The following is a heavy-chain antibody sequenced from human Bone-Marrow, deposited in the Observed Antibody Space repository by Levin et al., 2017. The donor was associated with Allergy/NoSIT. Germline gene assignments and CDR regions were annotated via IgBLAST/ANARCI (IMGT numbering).Heavy chain of an antibody. D-gene: IGHD6-13*01. CDR1: GGSFSGYY. V-gene: IGHV4-34*01. Sequence: PSETLSLTCAVYGGSFSGYYWSWIRQPPGKGLEWIGEINHSGSTNYNPSLKSRVTISVDTSKNQFSLKLSSVTAADTAVYYCARERTARNYILIAAAGPGYFQHWGQGTLVTVSS. CDR3: ARERTARNYILIAAAGPGYFQH. J-gene: IGHJ1*01. CDR2: INHSGST.